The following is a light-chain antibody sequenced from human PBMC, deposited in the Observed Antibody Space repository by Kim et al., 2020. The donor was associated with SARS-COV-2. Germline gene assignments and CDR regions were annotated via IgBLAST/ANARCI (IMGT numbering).Light chain of an antibody. CDR2: DVS. Sequence: QSALTQPPSASGSPGQSVTISCTGTSSDVGTYNYVSWYQQHPGKAPKLMIYDVSKRPSGVPDRFSGSKSGNTASLTVSGLQAEDEADYYCSSYSSNSPFVFGTGTKVTVL. CDR1: SSDVGTYNY. V-gene: IGLV2-8*01. CDR3: SSYSSNSPFV. J-gene: IGLJ1*01.